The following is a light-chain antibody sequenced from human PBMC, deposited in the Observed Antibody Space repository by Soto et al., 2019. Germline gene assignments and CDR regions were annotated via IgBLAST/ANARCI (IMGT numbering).Light chain of an antibody. V-gene: IGKV3-11*01. CDR3: HQRSNWPLT. CDR2: DAS. Sequence: EIVLTQSPATLSLSPGERATLSCRASQSVNNYLDGYQQKPGQAPRLLIYDASSRATDLPPRFSGSGSGTDFTLTSSSLEPEDFATYYCHQRSNWPLTFGGGTKVEIK. J-gene: IGKJ4*01. CDR1: QSVNNY.